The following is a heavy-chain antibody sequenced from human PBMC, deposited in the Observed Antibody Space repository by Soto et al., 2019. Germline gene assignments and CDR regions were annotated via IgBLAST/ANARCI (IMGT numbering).Heavy chain of an antibody. J-gene: IGHJ3*02. Sequence: ASVKVSCKASGGTFSSYAISWVRQAPGQGLEWMGGIIPIFGTANYAQKFQGRVTITADKSTSTAYMELSSLRSEDTAVYYCARDQNYYDSSGQDAFDTWGKGTMVNVSS. D-gene: IGHD3-22*01. CDR1: GGTFSSYA. V-gene: IGHV1-69*06. CDR3: ARDQNYYDSSGQDAFDT. CDR2: IIPIFGTA.